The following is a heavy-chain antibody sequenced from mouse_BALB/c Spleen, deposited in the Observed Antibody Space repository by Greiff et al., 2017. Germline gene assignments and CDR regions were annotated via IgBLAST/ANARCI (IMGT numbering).Heavy chain of an antibody. J-gene: IGHJ2*01. CDR1: GFTFSSYA. V-gene: IGHV5-6-5*01. CDR2: ISSGGST. D-gene: IGHD2-3*01. Sequence: EVKLQESGGGLVKPGGSLKLSCAASGFTFSSYAMSWVRQTPEKRLEWVASISSGGSTYYPDSVKGRFTISRDNARNILYLQMSSLRSEDTAMYYCARGHDGYYVGYWGQGTTLTVSS. CDR3: ARGHDGYYVGY.